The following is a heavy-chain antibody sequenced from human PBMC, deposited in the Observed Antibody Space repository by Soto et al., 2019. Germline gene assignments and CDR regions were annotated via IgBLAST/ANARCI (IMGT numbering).Heavy chain of an antibody. V-gene: IGHV4-31*03. D-gene: IGHD6-6*01. CDR3: ARDRHNNFFDP. CDR2: IYYSGST. J-gene: IGHJ5*02. CDR1: EASRGNGVCY. Sequence: SLTCTVSEASRGNGVCYRTRNRKSPGKGLEWIGYIYYSGSTYYNPSLESRVAISLDTSRSQFSLTLHSVAAADTAIYYCARDRHNNFFDPWGQGTLVTVSS.